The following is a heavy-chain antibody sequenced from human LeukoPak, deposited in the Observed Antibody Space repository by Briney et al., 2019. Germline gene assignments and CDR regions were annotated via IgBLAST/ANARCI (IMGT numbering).Heavy chain of an antibody. CDR2: IYYSGIT. J-gene: IGHJ4*02. D-gene: IGHD2-2*01. CDR3: ASLKRGYQPPAGFDY. CDR1: GGSISSSSYY. Sequence: SETLSLXCTVSGGSISSSSYYWGWIRQPPVKGLEWIGSIYYSGITYYNPSLKSRVTISVDTSKNQFSLKLSSVTAADTAVYYCASLKRGYQPPAGFDYWGQGTLVTVSS. V-gene: IGHV4-39*01.